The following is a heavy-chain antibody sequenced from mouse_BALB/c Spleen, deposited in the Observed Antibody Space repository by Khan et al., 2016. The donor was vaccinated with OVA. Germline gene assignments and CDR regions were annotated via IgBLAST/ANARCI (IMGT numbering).Heavy chain of an antibody. Sequence: QVQLKESGAELAKPGASVKMSCKASGYTFTTYWMHWVKQRPGQGLEWIGYINPTSGYTDYNEKFKDRATFSADKSSSTAYMQLSSLTSEDAAVYCCTRDRINYWGQGTTLTVSS. CDR3: TRDRINY. J-gene: IGHJ2*01. CDR1: GYTFTTYW. CDR2: INPTSGYT. V-gene: IGHV1-7*01.